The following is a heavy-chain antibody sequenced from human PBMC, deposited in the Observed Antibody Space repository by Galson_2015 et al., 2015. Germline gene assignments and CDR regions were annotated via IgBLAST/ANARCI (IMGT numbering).Heavy chain of an antibody. D-gene: IGHD1-26*01. CDR3: ARDENSGSYTAPFFDY. Sequence: SLRLSCAASEFSFSRYSVNWVRQAPGKGLEWLSYISGSSATIYCADSVKGRFTISRDNAKKSLYLQMNSLRGEDTAMYYCARDENSGSYTAPFFDYWGQGTPVTVSS. J-gene: IGHJ4*02. V-gene: IGHV3-48*01. CDR2: ISGSSATI. CDR1: EFSFSRYS.